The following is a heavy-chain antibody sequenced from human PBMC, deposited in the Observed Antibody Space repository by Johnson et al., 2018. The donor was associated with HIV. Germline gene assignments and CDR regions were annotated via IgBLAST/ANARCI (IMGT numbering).Heavy chain of an antibody. Sequence: VQLVESGGGVVQPGRSLRLSCLASGFTFSSYAMHWVRQAPGKGLEWVAVISYDGSNKYYADSVTGRLTISRDNSKNTLYLQMNSLRAEDTAVYYCARGLGSSWTGDAFDIWGQGTMVTVSS. CDR1: GFTFSSYA. V-gene: IGHV3-30*14. CDR2: ISYDGSNK. J-gene: IGHJ3*02. CDR3: ARGLGSSWTGDAFDI. D-gene: IGHD6-13*01.